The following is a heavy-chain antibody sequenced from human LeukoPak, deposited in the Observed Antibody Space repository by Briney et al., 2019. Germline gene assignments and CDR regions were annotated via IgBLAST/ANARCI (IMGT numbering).Heavy chain of an antibody. CDR1: GFTFCSHA. D-gene: IGHD5-18*01. V-gene: IGHV3-23*01. CDR3: GKTTVGYSSGQKPAWPVDF. Sequence: PGGSLRLSCEASGFTFCSHAMYWVRQAPGKGLEWVAGIFGSGGSPHYADSVKGRFTISRDNPRNTVYLQINSLRDDDTAVYYCGKTTVGYSSGQKPAWPVDFWGQGTLVTVSS. J-gene: IGHJ4*02. CDR2: IFGSGGSP.